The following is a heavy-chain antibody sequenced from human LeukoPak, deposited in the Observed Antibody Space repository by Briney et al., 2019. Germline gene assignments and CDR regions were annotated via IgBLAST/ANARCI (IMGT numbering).Heavy chain of an antibody. CDR1: GFTFSSYG. CDR3: ARSGVGYCTNGVCFVDY. J-gene: IGHJ4*02. V-gene: IGHV3-23*01. D-gene: IGHD2-8*01. Sequence: GGSLRPSCAASGFTFSSYGMSWVRQAPGKGLEWVSAISGSGGSTYYADSVKGRFTISRDNAKNSLYLQMNSLRAEDTALYYCARSGVGYCTNGVCFVDYWGQGTLVTVSS. CDR2: ISGSGGST.